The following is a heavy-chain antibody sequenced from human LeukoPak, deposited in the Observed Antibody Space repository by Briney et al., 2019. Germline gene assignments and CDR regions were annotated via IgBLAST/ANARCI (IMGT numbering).Heavy chain of an antibody. V-gene: IGHV1-46*01. CDR1: GYTLTSYY. CDR3: ANTVFRYYYDSSGYSARALDY. J-gene: IGHJ4*02. D-gene: IGHD3-22*01. CDR2: INPSGGST. Sequence: GASVKVSCKASGYTLTSYYMHWVRQAPGQGLEWMGIINPSGGSTSYAQKFQGRVTMTRDTSTSTVYMELSSLRSEDTAVYYCANTVFRYYYDSSGYSARALDYWGQGTLVTVSS.